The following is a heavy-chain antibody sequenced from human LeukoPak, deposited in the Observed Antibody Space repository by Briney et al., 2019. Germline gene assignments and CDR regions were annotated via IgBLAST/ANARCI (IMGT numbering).Heavy chain of an antibody. D-gene: IGHD2-8*02. Sequence: GGSLRLSCAASGFTFSSHAMSWVRQAPGKGLEWVSAISGSGGSTYYADSVKGRFTISRDNSKNTLYLQMNSLRAEDTAVYYCAKAPGGVAWPPEYYFDYWGQGTLVTVSS. CDR3: AKAPGGVAWPPEYYFDY. V-gene: IGHV3-23*01. CDR2: ISGSGGST. CDR1: GFTFSSHA. J-gene: IGHJ4*02.